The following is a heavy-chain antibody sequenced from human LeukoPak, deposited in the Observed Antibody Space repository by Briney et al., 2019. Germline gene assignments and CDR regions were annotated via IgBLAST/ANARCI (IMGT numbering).Heavy chain of an antibody. CDR3: AKGRGYGDYGSTFEY. D-gene: IGHD4-17*01. CDR2: ISGSGGRT. V-gene: IGHV3-23*01. CDR1: GFTFSSYA. J-gene: IGHJ4*02. Sequence: QPGGSLRLSCAASGFTFSSYAMAWVRQAPGKGLEWVSVISGSGGRTYYIDSVKGRFTISRDNSKNTLYLQMNSLRDDDTAVYYCAKGRGYGDYGSTFEYWGQGTLATVSS.